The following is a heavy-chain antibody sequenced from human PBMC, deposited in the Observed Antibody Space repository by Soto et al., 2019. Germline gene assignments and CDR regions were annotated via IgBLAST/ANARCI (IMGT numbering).Heavy chain of an antibody. D-gene: IGHD6-13*01. CDR3: ARDRRGIAAAGTYYYYGMDV. CDR1: GFTFSSYA. J-gene: IGHJ6*02. V-gene: IGHV3-30-3*01. Sequence: SLKISCAASGFTFSSYAMHWVRQAPGKGLEWVAVISYDGSNKYYADSVKGRFTISRDNSKNTLYLQMNSLRAEDTAVYYCARDRRGIAAAGTYYYYGMDVWGQGTTVTVSS. CDR2: ISYDGSNK.